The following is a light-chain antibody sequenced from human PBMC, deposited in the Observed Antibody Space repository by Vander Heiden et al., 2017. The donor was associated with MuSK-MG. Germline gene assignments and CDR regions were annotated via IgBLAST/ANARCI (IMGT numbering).Light chain of an antibody. CDR2: DKH. V-gene: IGLV1-51*01. CDR3: GTCDGSRNAVV. CDR1: SSDIGSNY. J-gene: IGLJ2*01. Sequence: QSVFPQPPPVSAAPGSKVTISCTGSSSDIGSNYLAWYHQHPATAPNHLIIDKHRRPSGIPDKFSGSKSATSASLGITGLQTGDEADDYCGTCDGSRNAVVFGGGTKLTVL.